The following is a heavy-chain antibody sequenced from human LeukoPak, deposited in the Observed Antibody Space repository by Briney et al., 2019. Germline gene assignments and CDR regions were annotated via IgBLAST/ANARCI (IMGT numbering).Heavy chain of an antibody. D-gene: IGHD2-15*01. CDR3: AGCRGGGWQNYFDT. CDR1: GGSISSYY. J-gene: IGHJ5*02. Sequence: SETLSLTCTVSGGSISSYYWSWIRQPPGKGLEWIGYISYSGSTNYNPSLKSRVTMSVGTSKNQFSLKLSSVTAADTAVYYCAGCRGGGWQNYFDTWGQGTLVTVSS. CDR2: ISYSGST. V-gene: IGHV4-59*08.